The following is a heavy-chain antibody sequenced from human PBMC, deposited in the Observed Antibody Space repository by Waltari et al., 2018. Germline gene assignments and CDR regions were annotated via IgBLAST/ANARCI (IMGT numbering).Heavy chain of an antibody. D-gene: IGHD3-16*01. CDR1: GGSISSGGYY. J-gene: IGHJ4*02. Sequence: QVQLQESGPGLVKPSQTLSLTCTVSGGSISSGGYYWSWIRQHPGKGLEWIGYIYYSGSTYYNPSLKSRVTISVDTSKNQFSLKLSSVTAADTAVYYCASSRRRFGEQSQTLMYWGQGTLVTVSS. CDR2: IYYSGST. CDR3: ASSRRRFGEQSQTLMY. V-gene: IGHV4-31*03.